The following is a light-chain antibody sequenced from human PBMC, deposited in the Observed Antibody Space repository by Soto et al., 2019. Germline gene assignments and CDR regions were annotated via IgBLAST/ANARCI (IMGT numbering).Light chain of an antibody. CDR1: QSVLYSSNNKNY. CDR2: WAS. J-gene: IGKJ3*01. CDR3: QQYYSTPFA. V-gene: IGKV4-1*01. Sequence: DIVMTQSPDSLAVSLGERATINCKSSQSVLYSSNNKNYLAWYQQEPGQPPKLLVYWASTRKSGVPDRFSGSGSGTDFTLTISSLQAEDVAVYYCQQYYSTPFAFGPGTKVDIK.